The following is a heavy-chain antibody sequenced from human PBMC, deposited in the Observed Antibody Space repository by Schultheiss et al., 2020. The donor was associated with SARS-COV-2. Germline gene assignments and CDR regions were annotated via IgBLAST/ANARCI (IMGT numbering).Heavy chain of an antibody. V-gene: IGHV3-30*04. CDR1: GFTFSSYA. CDR2: ISSDGNIE. J-gene: IGHJ6*02. Sequence: GESLKISCAASGFTFSSYAMHWVRQAPGKGLEWVAVISSDGNIEHFADSVKGRFTISRDNSKNTLYLQINSLRAEDTAVYYCAKPTETYYYGLDVWGQGTAVTVSS. CDR3: AKPTETYYYGLDV. D-gene: IGHD4-17*01.